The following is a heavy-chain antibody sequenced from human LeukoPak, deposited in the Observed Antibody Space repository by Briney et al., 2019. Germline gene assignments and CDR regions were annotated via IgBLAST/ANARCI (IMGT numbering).Heavy chain of an antibody. Sequence: SETLSLPCSVSGGSLCSSTDYGAWVRQTPGRGVEWIGSMYYGANTYYNPSLKSRVTLSIDTSKNQISLRLNSVTAADSAVYFCATGKFSGYYDYWGQGTLVTVAS. D-gene: IGHD3-22*01. CDR3: ATGKFSGYYDY. V-gene: IGHV4-39*01. CDR1: GGSLCSSTDY. J-gene: IGHJ4*02. CDR2: MYYGANT.